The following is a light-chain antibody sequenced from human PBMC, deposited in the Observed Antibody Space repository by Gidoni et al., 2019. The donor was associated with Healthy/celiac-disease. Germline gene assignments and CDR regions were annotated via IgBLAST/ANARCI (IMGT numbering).Light chain of an antibody. J-gene: IGKJ1*01. CDR2: DAS. Sequence: EIVLTQSPATLSLSPGERATLSCRASQSVSSYLAWYQQKPGQAPRLLIYDASNRATGIPARFSGSGSGTDFTLTISRLEPEDFAVYYCQQRSNWPRTFGHGTKVEIK. CDR1: QSVSSY. V-gene: IGKV3-11*01. CDR3: QQRSNWPRT.